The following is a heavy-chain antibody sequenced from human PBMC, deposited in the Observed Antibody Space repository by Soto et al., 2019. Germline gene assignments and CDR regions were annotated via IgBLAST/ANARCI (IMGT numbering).Heavy chain of an antibody. CDR1: GGSISSYY. CDR2: IYYSGST. V-gene: IGHV4-59*01. CDR3: VRGSGSGSYYYYYGMDV. D-gene: IGHD3-10*01. J-gene: IGHJ6*02. Sequence: SETLSLTCTVSGGSISSYYWSWIRQPPGKGLEWIGYIYYSGSTNYNPSLKSRVTISVDTSKNQFSLKLSSVTAADTAVYYCVRGSGSGSYYYYYGMDVWGQGTTVTVSS.